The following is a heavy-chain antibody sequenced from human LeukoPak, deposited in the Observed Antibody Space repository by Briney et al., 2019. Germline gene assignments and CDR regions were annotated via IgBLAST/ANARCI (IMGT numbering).Heavy chain of an antibody. CDR3: ASALWGSGSSYISSYYFDY. CDR1: GGSISSSSYY. V-gene: IGHV4-39*01. D-gene: IGHD3-16*01. Sequence: SETLSLTCTVSGGSISSSSYYWGWIRQPPGRGLEWIGSIFYSGNTYYNPSLKSRLTISVDTSKNQFSLKLSSVTAADTAVYYCASALWGSGSSYISSYYFDYWGQGTPVTVSS. CDR2: IFYSGNT. J-gene: IGHJ4*02.